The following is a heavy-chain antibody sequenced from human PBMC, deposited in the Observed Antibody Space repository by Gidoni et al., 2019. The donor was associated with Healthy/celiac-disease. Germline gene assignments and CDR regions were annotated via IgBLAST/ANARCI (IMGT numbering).Heavy chain of an antibody. D-gene: IGHD6-13*01. Sequence: VISYDGSNKYYADSVKGRFTISRDNSKNTLYLQMNSLRAEDTAVYYCARDLGPHAAAAGTAYFDYWGQGTLVTVSS. CDR3: ARDLGPHAAAAGTAYFDY. CDR2: ISYDGSNK. V-gene: IGHV3-30*01. J-gene: IGHJ4*02.